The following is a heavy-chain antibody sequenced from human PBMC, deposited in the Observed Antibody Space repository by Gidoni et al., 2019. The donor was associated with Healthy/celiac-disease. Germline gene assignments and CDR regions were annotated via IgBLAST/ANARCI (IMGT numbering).Heavy chain of an antibody. Sequence: QVQLVQSGAEVKKPGSSVKVSCKASGGTFGGEAISWVRQAPGQGLEWMGGIIPIFGTANYAQKFQGRVTITADESTSTAYMELSSLRSEDTAVYYCARGRYPSWEVTEHHLDYWGQGTLVTVSS. CDR2: IIPIFGTA. V-gene: IGHV1-69*01. CDR3: ARGRYPSWEVTEHHLDY. D-gene: IGHD1-26*01. J-gene: IGHJ4*02. CDR1: GGTFGGEA.